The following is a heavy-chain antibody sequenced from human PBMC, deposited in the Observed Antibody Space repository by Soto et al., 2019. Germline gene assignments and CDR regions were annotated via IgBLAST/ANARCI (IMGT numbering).Heavy chain of an antibody. CDR2: IYYGGRT. J-gene: IGHJ3*02. CDR1: GGSISSYY. CDR3: ARDLAYCSGGSCYGDAFDI. V-gene: IGHV4-59*12. Sequence: QVQLQESGPRLVKPSETLSLTCTVSGGSISSYYWSWMRQSPGKGLEWIGYIYYGGRTTYNPSHRSRVTISVDTSRNQFSLRLNYVTTADTAVYYCARDLAYCSGGSCYGDAFDIWGQGTMVTVSS. D-gene: IGHD2-15*01.